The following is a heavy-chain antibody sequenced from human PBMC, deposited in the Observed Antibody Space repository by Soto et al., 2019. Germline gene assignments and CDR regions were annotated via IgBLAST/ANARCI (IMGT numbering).Heavy chain of an antibody. D-gene: IGHD3-3*01. CDR3: SRDHLYSEFWLGYYQYYYYGMDG. J-gene: IGHJ6*02. CDR2: ISYDGSNK. Sequence: GGNLRLSCAASGFTFSSYGMHWVRQAPGKGLEWVAVISYDGSNKYYADSVKGRFTISRDNSNNTLYLQMNSLRAEDTAVYDCSRDHLYSEFWLGYYQYYYYGMDGWGQAT. V-gene: IGHV3-30*03. CDR1: GFTFSSYG.